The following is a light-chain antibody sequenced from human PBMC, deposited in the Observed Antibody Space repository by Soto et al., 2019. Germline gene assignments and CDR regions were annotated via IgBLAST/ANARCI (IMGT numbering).Light chain of an antibody. CDR2: EVT. Sequence: QSALTQPASVSGSPGQSITISCTGTSSDIGSYNYVSWHQQHPGQAPRLMIYEVTHRASGVPDRFSASKSGNTASLTISGLQAGDEADYYCSSYRSSSTYVFGTGTKVIVL. V-gene: IGLV2-14*01. CDR3: SSYRSSSTYV. CDR1: SSDIGSYNY. J-gene: IGLJ1*01.